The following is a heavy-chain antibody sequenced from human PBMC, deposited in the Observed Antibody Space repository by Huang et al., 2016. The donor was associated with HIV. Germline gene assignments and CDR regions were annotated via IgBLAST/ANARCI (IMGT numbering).Heavy chain of an antibody. J-gene: IGHJ4*02. CDR3: ARGDYYDSSGYHPGYFDY. D-gene: IGHD3-22*01. Sequence: VQLIESGGGVVQPGKSLRLSCATSGFILSNYGMHWVRQAPGKGLKGVALIRNDRMKNNDADSGGGRFTVGRDNGNNTLFLQMRSLGVDDTAVYYCARGDYYDSSGYHPGYFDYWGQGILVTVSS. V-gene: IGHV3-33*04. CDR1: GFILSNYG. CDR2: IRNDRMKN.